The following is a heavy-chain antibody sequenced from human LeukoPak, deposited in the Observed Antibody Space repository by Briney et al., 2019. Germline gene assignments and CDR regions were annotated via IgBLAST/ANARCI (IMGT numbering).Heavy chain of an antibody. CDR3: AREGPVVPAAPYWFDP. CDR1: GYIFSTYA. D-gene: IGHD2-2*01. Sequence: ASVKVSCKASGYIFSTYAMHWVRQAPGQRLEWMGWINAGNGNTKYSQKFQGRVTITRDTSASTAYMELSSLRSEDTAVYYCAREGPVVPAAPYWFDPWGQGTLVTVSS. CDR2: INAGNGNT. V-gene: IGHV1-3*01. J-gene: IGHJ5*02.